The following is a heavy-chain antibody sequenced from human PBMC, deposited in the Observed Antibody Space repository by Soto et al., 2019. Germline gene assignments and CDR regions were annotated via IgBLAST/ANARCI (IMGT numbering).Heavy chain of an antibody. CDR3: AKVGGPVEGYYYGMDV. CDR1: GFTFSSYA. CDR2: ISGSGGST. D-gene: IGHD2-15*01. V-gene: IGHV3-23*01. Sequence: PGGSLRLSCAASGFTFSSYAMSWVRQAPGKGLEWVSAISGSGGSTYYADSVKGRFTISRDNSKNTLYLQMNSLRAEDTAVYYCAKVGGPVEGYYYGMDVWGQGTTVTVSS. J-gene: IGHJ6*02.